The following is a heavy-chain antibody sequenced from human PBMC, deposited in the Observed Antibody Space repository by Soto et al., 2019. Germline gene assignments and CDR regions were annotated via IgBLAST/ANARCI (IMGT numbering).Heavy chain of an antibody. CDR1: GFTCSSYA. V-gene: IGHV3-23*01. Sequence: EVQLLESGGGLVQPGGSLRLSCAASGFTCSSYAMNWVRLAPGKGLEWVSVISGSGGSTYYADSVKGRFTISRDNYKNTLYLQMNSLRAEDTAVYYCAKRASGTDFDYWGQGTLVTVSS. CDR2: ISGSGGST. D-gene: IGHD1-1*01. J-gene: IGHJ4*02. CDR3: AKRASGTDFDY.